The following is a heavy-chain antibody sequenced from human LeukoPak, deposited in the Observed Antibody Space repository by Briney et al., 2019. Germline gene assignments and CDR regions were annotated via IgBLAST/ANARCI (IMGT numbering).Heavy chain of an antibody. CDR1: GYSFTSYW. CDR2: IYPGDSDT. D-gene: IGHD3-22*01. V-gene: IGHV5-51*01. CDR3: ARRYYYDSSGYDY. Sequence: GESLKISCEGSGYSFTSYWIGWVRQMPGKGLEWMGIIYPGDSDTRYSPSFQGQVTISADKSISTAYLQWSSLKASDTAMYYCARRYYYDSSGYDYWGQGTLVTVSS. J-gene: IGHJ4*02.